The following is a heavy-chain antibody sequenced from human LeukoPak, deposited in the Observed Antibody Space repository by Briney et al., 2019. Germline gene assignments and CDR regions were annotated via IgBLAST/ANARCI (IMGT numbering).Heavy chain of an antibody. CDR2: IKPDESER. Sequence: PGGSLRLSCAASGFTVSSNYMSWVRQAPGKGLEWVANIKPDESERYYVDSVRGRFTISRDNSKNSVYLQMNSLRVEDTAIYYCVRGQEWTDCWGQGSQVTVSS. V-gene: IGHV3-7*03. CDR3: VRGQEWTDC. J-gene: IGHJ4*02. CDR1: GFTVSSNY. D-gene: IGHD3-3*01.